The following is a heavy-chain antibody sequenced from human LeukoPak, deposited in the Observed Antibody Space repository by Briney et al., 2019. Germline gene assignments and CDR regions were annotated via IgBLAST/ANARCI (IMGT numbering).Heavy chain of an antibody. J-gene: IGHJ6*02. CDR1: GFTFSSYS. CDR2: ISSSSSTI. Sequence: GGSLRLSCAASGFTFSSYSMNWVRQAPGKGLEWVSYISSSSSTIYYADSVKGRFTISRDNAKNSLYLQMNSLRAEDTAVYYCARIGPSTGIRISYGMDVWGQGTTVTVSS. V-gene: IGHV3-48*04. CDR3: ARIGPSTGIRISYGMDV. D-gene: IGHD3-9*01.